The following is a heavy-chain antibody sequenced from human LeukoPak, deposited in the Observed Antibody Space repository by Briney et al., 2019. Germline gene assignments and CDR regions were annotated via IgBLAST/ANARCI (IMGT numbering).Heavy chain of an antibody. V-gene: IGHV3-33*01. CDR1: GFTFSSYG. D-gene: IGHD3-3*01. Sequence: GGSLRLSCAASGFTFSSYGMHWVRQAPGKGLEWVAVIWYDGSNKYYADSVKGRFTISRDSSKNTLYLQMNSLRAEDTAVYYCARKVLGVVIQTAAMDVWGQGTTATVSS. CDR2: IWYDGSNK. J-gene: IGHJ6*02. CDR3: ARKVLGVVIQTAAMDV.